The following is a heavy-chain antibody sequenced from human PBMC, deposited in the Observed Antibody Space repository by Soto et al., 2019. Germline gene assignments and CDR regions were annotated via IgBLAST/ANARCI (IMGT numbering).Heavy chain of an antibody. Sequence: ASVKVSCKASGYTFSTYYMHWVRQAPGQGYERMGIINPSGGSTTCAQKFQGRVTMTRDTSTTTVYMELSSLKSEDTAVYYCARYDYNGYYFDYWGQGTLVTVSS. CDR1: GYTFSTYY. J-gene: IGHJ4*02. V-gene: IGHV1-46*01. D-gene: IGHD4-4*01. CDR3: ARYDYNGYYFDY. CDR2: INPSGGST.